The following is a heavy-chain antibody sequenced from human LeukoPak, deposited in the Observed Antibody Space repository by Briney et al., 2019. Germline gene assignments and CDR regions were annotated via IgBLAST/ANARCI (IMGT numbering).Heavy chain of an antibody. CDR3: ARMGYSSSWYDYYGMDV. J-gene: IGHJ6*02. D-gene: IGHD6-13*01. Sequence: ASVKVSCKASGYTFTSYDINWVRQATGQGLEWMGWMNPNSGNTGYAQKFQGRATMTRNTSISTAYMELSSLRSEDTAVYYCARMGYSSSWYDYYGMDVWGQGTTVTVSS. V-gene: IGHV1-8*01. CDR2: MNPNSGNT. CDR1: GYTFTSYD.